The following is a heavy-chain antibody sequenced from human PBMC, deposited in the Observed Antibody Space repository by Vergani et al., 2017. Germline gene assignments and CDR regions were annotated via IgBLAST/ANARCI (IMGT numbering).Heavy chain of an antibody. V-gene: IGHV3-11*01. CDR3: AKASTPSSSSWYDFFYYYNYMDV. CDR1: GFPFRDYY. D-gene: IGHD6-13*01. Sequence: QVHLVESGGGLVKPGWSLRLSCAASGFPFRDYYMSWIRPAPGKGLEWVSYISSSGSTIYYAHSVKGRFTLSRDNAKNSLYLQMNSLRSADTAVYYCAKASTPSSSSWYDFFYYYNYMDVCGKGTTVTVSS. CDR2: ISSSGSTI. J-gene: IGHJ6*03.